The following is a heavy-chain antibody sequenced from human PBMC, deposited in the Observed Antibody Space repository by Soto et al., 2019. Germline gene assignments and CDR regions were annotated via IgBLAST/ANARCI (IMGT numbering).Heavy chain of an antibody. CDR1: GFSLSTSGVG. V-gene: IGHV2-5*02. J-gene: IGHJ1*01. D-gene: IGHD3-10*01. CDR3: AHSEGFGDYFQH. CDR2: IYWDDVK. Sequence: QITLKESGPTLVKPTQTLTLTCTFSGFSLSTSGVGVGWIRQPPGRALEWLAFIYWDDVKWYSPSLKSRLTITKDTSQNQVVLTMTNMDPVDTATSYWAHSEGFGDYFQHWGPGTLVTVSS.